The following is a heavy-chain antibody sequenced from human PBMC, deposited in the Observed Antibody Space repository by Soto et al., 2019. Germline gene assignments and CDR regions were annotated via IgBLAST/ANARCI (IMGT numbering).Heavy chain of an antibody. CDR2: ISAYNGDT. V-gene: IGHV1-18*04. CDR3: VLGGLETGYYRDMDY. Sequence: QDHLVQSGGEVKKPGASAKVSCKASGYTFKNYGINWVRQAPGRGLEWVAWISAYNGDTSNAQLFQGRVTVTTETVTNTAYMELRSLRPDDTAVYFCVLGGLETGYYRDMDYWGQGTLVSVSS. CDR1: GYTFKNYG. J-gene: IGHJ4*02. D-gene: IGHD3-9*01.